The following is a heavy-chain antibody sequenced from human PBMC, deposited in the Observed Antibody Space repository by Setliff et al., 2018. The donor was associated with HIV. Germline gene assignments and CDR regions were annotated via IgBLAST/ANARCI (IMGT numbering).Heavy chain of an antibody. V-gene: IGHV1-18*04. CDR3: ARVIDYGVLYWSYYVDV. CDR1: GYTFTGYY. J-gene: IGHJ6*03. D-gene: IGHD4-17*01. Sequence: ASVKVSCKASGYTFTGYYMHWVRQAPGQGLEWMGWISAYRGNTNYAQEFQGRVTMTTDTSTSTVFMELRGLRSDDTAVYYCARVIDYGVLYWSYYVDVWGKGTTVTVSS. CDR2: ISAYRGNT.